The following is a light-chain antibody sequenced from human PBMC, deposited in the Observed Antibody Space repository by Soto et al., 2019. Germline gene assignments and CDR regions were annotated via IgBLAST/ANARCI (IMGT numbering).Light chain of an antibody. Sequence: DIQMTQSPSSLSASVGDSVTITCRASQDISNFLAWYQQKPGTVPRLLIYCTSNLHLGVPSRFSGGGSGTDFALTISALQPEDVATYYCQKYNVAPYTFGQGTKLEIK. J-gene: IGKJ2*01. CDR3: QKYNVAPYT. CDR2: CTS. CDR1: QDISNF. V-gene: IGKV1-27*01.